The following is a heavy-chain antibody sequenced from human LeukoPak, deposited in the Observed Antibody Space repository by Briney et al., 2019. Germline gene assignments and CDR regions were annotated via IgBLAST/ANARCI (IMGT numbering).Heavy chain of an antibody. CDR1: GVSVSSGSYY. V-gene: IGHV4-61*01. D-gene: IGHD1-26*01. CDR2: IYYSGST. CDR3: AREVGGGNFDY. J-gene: IGHJ4*02. Sequence: PSETLSLTCTVSGVSVSSGSYYWSWIRQPPGKGLEWIGYIYYSGSTNYNPSLKSRVTISVDTSKNQFSLKLSSVTAADTAVYYCAREVGGGNFDYWGQGTLVTVSS.